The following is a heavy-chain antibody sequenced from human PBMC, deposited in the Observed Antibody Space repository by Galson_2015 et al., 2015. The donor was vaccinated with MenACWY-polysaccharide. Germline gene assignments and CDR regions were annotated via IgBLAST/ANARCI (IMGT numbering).Heavy chain of an antibody. V-gene: IGHV3-21*01. CDR2: ISSSSSYI. CDR1: GFTFSSYS. Sequence: SLRLSCAASGFTFSSYSMNWVRQAPGKELEWVSSISSSSSYIYYADSVKGRFTISRDNAKNSLYLQMNSLRAEDTAVHYCATELPFDYWGQGTLVTVSS. J-gene: IGHJ4*02. D-gene: IGHD1-26*01. CDR3: ATELPFDY.